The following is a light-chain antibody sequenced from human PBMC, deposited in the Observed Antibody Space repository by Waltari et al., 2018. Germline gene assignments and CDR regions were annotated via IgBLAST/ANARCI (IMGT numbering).Light chain of an antibody. V-gene: IGLV8-61*01. CDR2: NTN. CDR1: SASVSTSHY. CDR3: FLYLGGGISV. J-gene: IGLJ3*02. Sequence: QTVVTQETSLSVYPGATVTLTCELNSASVSTSHYPSWYQQTPGQAPRTLMYNTNSRSSGVPDRFSGSIVGNRAALTITGAQAEDESFYYCFLYLGGGISVFGGGTRLTVL.